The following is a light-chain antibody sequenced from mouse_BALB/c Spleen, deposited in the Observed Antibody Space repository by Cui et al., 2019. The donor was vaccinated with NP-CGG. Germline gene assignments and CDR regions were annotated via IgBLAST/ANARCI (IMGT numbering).Light chain of an antibody. CDR3: ALWYSNHWV. V-gene: IGLV1*01. Sequence: QAVVTQESAITTSPGETVTLTCRSSTGAVTTSNYANWVQEKPDHLFTGLIGGTNNRAPGVPARFSASLIGDKAALTITGAQTEDEAIYFCALWYSNHWVFGGGTKLTVL. CDR1: TGAVTTSNY. J-gene: IGLJ1*01. CDR2: GTN.